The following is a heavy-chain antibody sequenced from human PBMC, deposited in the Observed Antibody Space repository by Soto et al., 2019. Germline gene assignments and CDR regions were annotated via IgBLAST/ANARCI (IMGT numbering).Heavy chain of an antibody. CDR1: GFTFRSYS. Sequence: PGGSLRLSCAASGFTFRSYSMNWVRQAPGKGLEWVSYISRGSNNIYYADSLRGRFTISRDDAKNSLSLQMNSLRGEDTAVYYCAREARGYTYETFDYWGQGTLVTVSS. CDR2: ISRGSNNI. D-gene: IGHD5-18*01. J-gene: IGHJ4*02. CDR3: AREARGYTYETFDY. V-gene: IGHV3-48*01.